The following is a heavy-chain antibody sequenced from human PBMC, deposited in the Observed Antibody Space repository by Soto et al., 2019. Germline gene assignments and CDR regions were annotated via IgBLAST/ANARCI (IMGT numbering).Heavy chain of an antibody. D-gene: IGHD5-18*01. CDR3: ARDGRGYRYALYFDH. J-gene: IGHJ4*02. V-gene: IGHV3-30-3*01. CDR1: GFTFSSYA. Sequence: QVQLVESGGGVVQPGRSLRLSCAASGFTFSSYAMHWVRQAPGKGLEWVAVISYDGSNKYYADSVKGRFTISRDNSKNALYLQMNRLRAEDTAVYYSARDGRGYRYALYFDHWGQGTLVTVSS. CDR2: ISYDGSNK.